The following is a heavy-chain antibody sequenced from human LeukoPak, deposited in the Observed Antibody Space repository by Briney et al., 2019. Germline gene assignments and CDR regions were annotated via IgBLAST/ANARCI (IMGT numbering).Heavy chain of an antibody. Sequence: PGGSLRLSCAASGFTFSSYEMNWVRQAAGKGLEWDSYISSRGSTIYYADSVKGRFTISRDNAKNSLYLQMNSLRAEDTAVYYCARDKCSSTSCYDVWGKGTTVTVSS. D-gene: IGHD2-2*01. CDR2: ISSRGSTI. V-gene: IGHV3-48*03. J-gene: IGHJ6*04. CDR3: ARDKCSSTSCYDV. CDR1: GFTFSSYE.